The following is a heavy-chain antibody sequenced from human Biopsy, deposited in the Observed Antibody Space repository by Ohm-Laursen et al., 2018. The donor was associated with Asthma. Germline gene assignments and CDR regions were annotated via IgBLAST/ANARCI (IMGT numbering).Heavy chain of an antibody. CDR2: MWYDGSSK. CDR3: ARWNYNIVTAYYSYFDF. Sequence: SLRLSCSASGFTFSSYGMHWVRQAPGKGLEWVADMWYDGSSKYYADPVKGRFTSSRDNSKNTVYLQMNGLRAEDTAVYYCARWNYNIVTAYYSYFDFWGQGTLVTVSS. D-gene: IGHD3-9*01. J-gene: IGHJ4*02. V-gene: IGHV3-33*01. CDR1: GFTFSSYG.